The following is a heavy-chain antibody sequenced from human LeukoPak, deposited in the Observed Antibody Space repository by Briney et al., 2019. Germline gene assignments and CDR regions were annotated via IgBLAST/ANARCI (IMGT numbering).Heavy chain of an antibody. CDR2: IYYSGST. CDR1: GGSISSGGYY. D-gene: IGHD4-11*01. J-gene: IGHJ6*02. CDR3: ARLTTVTTYYYYGMDV. Sequence: SETLSLTCTVSGGSISSGGYYWSWIRQHPGKGLEWIGYIYYSGSTYYNPSLKSRVTISVDTSKNQFSLKLSSVIAADTAVYYCARLTTVTTYYYYGMDVWGQGTTVTVSS. V-gene: IGHV4-31*03.